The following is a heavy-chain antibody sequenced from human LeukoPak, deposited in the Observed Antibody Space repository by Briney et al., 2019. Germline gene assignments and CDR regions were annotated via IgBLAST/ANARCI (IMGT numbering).Heavy chain of an antibody. J-gene: IGHJ6*03. Sequence: GGSLRLSCADSEFTFTNYAMNWVRQAPGKGLEWVSSTGGSGNSAFYADSVEGRFTISRDNSKNTLYLQMNSLRADDAAVYYCAKAPLGDYQHYMDVWGKGTTVTVSS. V-gene: IGHV3-23*01. CDR2: TGGSGNSA. CDR3: AKAPLGDYQHYMDV. CDR1: EFTFTNYA. D-gene: IGHD3-16*01.